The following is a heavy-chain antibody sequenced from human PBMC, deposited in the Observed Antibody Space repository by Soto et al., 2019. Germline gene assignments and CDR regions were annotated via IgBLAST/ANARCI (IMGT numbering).Heavy chain of an antibody. CDR3: AHIVVAGLGYYFDY. J-gene: IGHJ4*02. Sequence: QITLKESGPTLVKPTQTLTLTCTFSGFSLSSTRMAVGWIRQPPGKALEWLALIYWDDDKRYSPFLKSRLTITKDTSKNQVVLTMSNIDPVDTAIYYCAHIVVAGLGYYFDYWGQGTLGTVSS. CDR1: GFSLSSTRMA. CDR2: IYWDDDK. D-gene: IGHD6-19*01. V-gene: IGHV2-5*02.